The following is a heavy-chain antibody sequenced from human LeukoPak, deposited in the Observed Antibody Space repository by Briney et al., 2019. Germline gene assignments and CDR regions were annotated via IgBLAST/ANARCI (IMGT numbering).Heavy chain of an antibody. CDR1: GGSINNYY. CDR3: ARVIMGQGYYYGMDV. Sequence: SETLSLTCTVSGGSINNYYWSWIRQPPGKGLEWIGYISYSGNTNYIPSLKSRVTIPLDTSKSQFSLQLSSVTAADTAVYYCARVIMGQGYYYGMDVWGQGTTVTVSS. J-gene: IGHJ6*02. CDR2: ISYSGNT. D-gene: IGHD2/OR15-2a*01. V-gene: IGHV4-59*12.